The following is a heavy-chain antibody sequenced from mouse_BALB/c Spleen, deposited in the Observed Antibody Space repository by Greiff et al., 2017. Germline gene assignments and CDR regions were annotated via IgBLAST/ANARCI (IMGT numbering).Heavy chain of an antibody. CDR3: AREYGKGDWYFNV. J-gene: IGHJ1*01. Sequence: QVQLQQSGAELVRPGVSVKISCKGSGYTFTDYAMHWVKQSHAKSLEWIGVISTYYGDASYNQKFKGKATMTVDKSSSTAYMELARLTSEDSAIYYCAREYGKGDWYFNVWGAGTTVTVSS. CDR2: ISTYYGDA. D-gene: IGHD2-10*02. CDR1: GYTFTDYA. V-gene: IGHV1S137*01.